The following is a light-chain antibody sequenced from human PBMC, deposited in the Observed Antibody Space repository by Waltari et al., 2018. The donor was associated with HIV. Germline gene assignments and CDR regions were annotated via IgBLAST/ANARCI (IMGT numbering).Light chain of an antibody. CDR3: QQTDSTPYT. V-gene: IGKV1-39*01. CDR2: AAS. Sequence: DIQMTQSPSSLSASVGDRVTITCRPSQSVSSYLNWYQQKPGKAPNLLIYAASSLQSRVPSRFSGSGSGTDFTLTISSLQPEDFATYYCQQTDSTPYTFGQGTKVEIK. J-gene: IGKJ2*01. CDR1: QSVSSY.